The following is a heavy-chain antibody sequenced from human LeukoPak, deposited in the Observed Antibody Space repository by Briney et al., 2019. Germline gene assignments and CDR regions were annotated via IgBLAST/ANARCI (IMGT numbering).Heavy chain of an antibody. J-gene: IGHJ4*02. CDR2: ISAYNGNT. Sequence: GESLKISCKGSGYSFTSYWISWVRQAPGQGLEWLGWISAYNGNTDYAQKFQGKVTMTTDTSTSTAHMELRSLKSDDTAVYYCARVEAYCSRTSCHDYWGLGTLVTVSS. CDR1: GYSFTSYW. V-gene: IGHV1-18*04. D-gene: IGHD2-2*01. CDR3: ARVEAYCSRTSCHDY.